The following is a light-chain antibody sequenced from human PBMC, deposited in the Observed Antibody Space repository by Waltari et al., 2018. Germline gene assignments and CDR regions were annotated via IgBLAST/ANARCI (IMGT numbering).Light chain of an antibody. J-gene: IGLJ3*02. V-gene: IGLV2-14*01. Sequence: QSALTQPASVSGSLGQSITISCTGTSTDVHYNYVSWYQQHPGKAPKVLIYEVSNRPSGVSNRFSVSKSGNTASLTISGLQAEDEADYYCSSYTTVNTKFGGGTRLTV. CDR2: EVS. CDR3: SSYTTVNTK. CDR1: STDVHYNY.